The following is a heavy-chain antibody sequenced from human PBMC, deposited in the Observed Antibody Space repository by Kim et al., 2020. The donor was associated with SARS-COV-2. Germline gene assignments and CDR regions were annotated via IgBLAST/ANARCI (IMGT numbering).Heavy chain of an antibody. CDR3: ARCRGDITIFGVVTLDHAFDI. D-gene: IGHD3-3*01. Sequence: SETLSLTCTVSGGSISSYYWSWIRQPPGKGLEWIGYIYYSGSTNYNPSLKSRVTISVDTSKNQFSLKLSSVTAADTAVYYCARCRGDITIFGVVTLDHAFDIWGQGTMVTVSS. J-gene: IGHJ3*02. V-gene: IGHV4-59*13. CDR1: GGSISSYY. CDR2: IYYSGST.